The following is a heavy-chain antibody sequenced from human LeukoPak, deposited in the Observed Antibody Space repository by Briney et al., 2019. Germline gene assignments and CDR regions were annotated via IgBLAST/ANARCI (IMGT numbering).Heavy chain of an antibody. CDR2: ISSSSNYI. V-gene: IGHV3-21*01. J-gene: IGHJ3*02. Sequence: PGGSLRLSCAASGFTFSSYTINWVRQAPGKGLEWVSSISSSSNYIYYADSLKGRFTISRDNAKNSLYLQMNSLRAEDTAVYYCARFRVATLSLDAFDIWGQGTMVTVSS. CDR3: ARFRVATLSLDAFDI. D-gene: IGHD5-12*01. CDR1: GFTFSSYT.